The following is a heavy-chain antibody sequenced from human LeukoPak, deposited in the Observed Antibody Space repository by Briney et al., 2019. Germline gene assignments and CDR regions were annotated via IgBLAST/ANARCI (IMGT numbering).Heavy chain of an antibody. V-gene: IGHV3-48*03. CDR3: ARDDLLSGYNFDY. CDR2: ISGSGNTM. Sequence: GGSLRLSRAASGFTFITYDLNWVRQAPGKGLEWVSSISGSGNTMYYADSVKGRFTISRDNAKNSVYLQMTSLRAEDTAVYFCARDDLLSGYNFDYWGQGTLVTVSS. D-gene: IGHD3-9*01. J-gene: IGHJ4*02. CDR1: GFTFITYD.